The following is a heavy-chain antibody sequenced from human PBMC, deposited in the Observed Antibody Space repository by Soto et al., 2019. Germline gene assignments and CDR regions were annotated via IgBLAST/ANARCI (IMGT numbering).Heavy chain of an antibody. Sequence: QVQLVESGGGVVQPGRSLRLSCAASGFTFSSYGMHWVRQAPGKGLEWVAVISYDGSNKYYADSVKGRFTISRDNSKNTLYLQMNSLRAEATAVYYCAKLGATDFDYWGQGTLVTVSS. CDR1: GFTFSSYG. CDR3: AKLGATDFDY. CDR2: ISYDGSNK. V-gene: IGHV3-30*18. J-gene: IGHJ4*02. D-gene: IGHD1-26*01.